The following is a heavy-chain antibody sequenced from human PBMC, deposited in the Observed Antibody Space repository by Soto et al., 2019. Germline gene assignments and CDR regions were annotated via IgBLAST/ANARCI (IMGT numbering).Heavy chain of an antibody. Sequence: QVQLQESGPGLVKPSETLSLTCTVSGGSISSYYWSWIRQPPGKGLEWIGSIYYSGSTNYNPSLKSRVTISVDTSKNQFSLKLSSVTAADTAVYYCARGRGGWFINQLLNAFDIWGQGTMVTVSS. V-gene: IGHV4-59*01. CDR1: GGSISSYY. D-gene: IGHD2-2*01. J-gene: IGHJ3*02. CDR2: IYYSGST. CDR3: ARGRGGWFINQLLNAFDI.